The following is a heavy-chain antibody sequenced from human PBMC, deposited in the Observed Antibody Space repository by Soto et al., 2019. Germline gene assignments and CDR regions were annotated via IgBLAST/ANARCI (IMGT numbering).Heavy chain of an antibody. Sequence: ASVKVSCKASGYTFNTYGFTWVRQAPGQGLEWMGWIGAHNGDTNYVQKFQGRVTINPDPSNNQLSLQLNSVTPDDTAVYYCVRLVGNSWLDSWGQGTLVTVSS. J-gene: IGHJ5*01. D-gene: IGHD2-2*01. CDR3: VRLVGNSWLDS. CDR1: GYTFNTYG. V-gene: IGHV1-18*01. CDR2: IGAHNGDT.